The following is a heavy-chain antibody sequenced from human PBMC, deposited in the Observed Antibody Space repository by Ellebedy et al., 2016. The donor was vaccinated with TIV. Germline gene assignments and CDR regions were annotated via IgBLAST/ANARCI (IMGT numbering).Heavy chain of an antibody. CDR3: ARATTMIVGGGFDY. D-gene: IGHD3-22*01. J-gene: IGHJ4*02. CDR1: GGSISSSNW. Sequence: MPSETLSLTCTVSGGSISSSNWWSWVRQPPGKGLEWIGEIYHSGSTTYNTSLKIRVTISVDKSNNQFSLKLSSVTAADTAVYFCARATTMIVGGGFDYWGQGTLVTVSS. V-gene: IGHV4-4*02. CDR2: IYHSGST.